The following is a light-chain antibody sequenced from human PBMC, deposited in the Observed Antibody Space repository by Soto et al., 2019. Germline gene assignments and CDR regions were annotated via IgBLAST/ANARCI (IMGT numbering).Light chain of an antibody. V-gene: IGKV1-5*03. J-gene: IGKJ2*01. CDR2: QAS. Sequence: DIQMTQSPSTLSASIGDRVTITCRASQSISIWLALYQQKPGKAPNLLIYQASSLESGVPSRFSGSGSGTEFTLTISSLQPDDFATYYCQHYNTDSYTFGQGTKLEI. CDR3: QHYNTDSYT. CDR1: QSISIW.